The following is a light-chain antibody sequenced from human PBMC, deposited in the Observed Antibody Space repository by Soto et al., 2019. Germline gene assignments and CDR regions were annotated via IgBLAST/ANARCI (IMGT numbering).Light chain of an antibody. CDR3: MLYMGGGLVA. CDR1: SGSVSTTYY. CDR2: STN. J-gene: IGLJ2*01. Sequence: QTVVTQEPSFLVSPGGTVTLTCGLTSGSVSTTYYPSWYQQTPGQAPRTLIYSTNIRSSGVPDRFSGSILGNKAALTITGAQADDESDYHCMLYMGGGLVAFGGGTKLTVL. V-gene: IGLV8-61*01.